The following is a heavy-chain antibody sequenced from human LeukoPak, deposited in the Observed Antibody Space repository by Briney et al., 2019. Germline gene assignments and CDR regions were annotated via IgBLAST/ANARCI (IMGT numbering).Heavy chain of an antibody. CDR3: ARWSDTSPI. V-gene: IGHV4-59*01. J-gene: IGHJ3*02. Sequence: PSETLSLTCTVSGGSISNYYWSWIRQAPGKGLEWIGFIYYSGSTNYNPSLRSRVTISVDTSKNQFSLKLNSVTAADTAVYYCARWSDTSPIRGQGTMVIVSS. CDR1: GGSISNYY. CDR2: IYYSGST. D-gene: IGHD2-2*01.